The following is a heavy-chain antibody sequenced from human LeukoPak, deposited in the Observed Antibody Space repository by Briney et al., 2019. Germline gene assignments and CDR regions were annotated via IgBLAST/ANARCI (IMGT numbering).Heavy chain of an antibody. CDR3: ARWDRAHCSGGSCYPGSGFDI. Sequence: SETLSLTCTVSGGSISSYYWSWVRQPAGKGLEWIGRIYTSGTTNYNPSLKSRVTMSVDTSKSQFSLKLSSVTAADTAVYYCARWDRAHCSGGSCYPGSGFDIWGQGTMVTVSS. CDR2: IYTSGTT. CDR1: GGSISSYY. D-gene: IGHD2-15*01. V-gene: IGHV4-4*07. J-gene: IGHJ3*02.